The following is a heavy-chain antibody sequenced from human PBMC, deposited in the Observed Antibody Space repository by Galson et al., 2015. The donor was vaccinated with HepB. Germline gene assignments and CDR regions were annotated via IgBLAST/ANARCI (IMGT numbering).Heavy chain of an antibody. V-gene: IGHV4-4*07. D-gene: IGHD3-3*01. J-gene: IGHJ6*03. CDR1: GDSVSTYD. CDR3: ARWLGVVNYYDYYYYMDV. Sequence: ETLSLTCTVSGDSVSTYDWSWIRQPAGKGLEWIGRVYSSGATKYNPSLKSRVTMSVDTSKNQFSLNLSSVTAADTAVYYCARWLGVVNYYDYYYYMDVWGKGTTVTVSS. CDR2: VYSSGAT.